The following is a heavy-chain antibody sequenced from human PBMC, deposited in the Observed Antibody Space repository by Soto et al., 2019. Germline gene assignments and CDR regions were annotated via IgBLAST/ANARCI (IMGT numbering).Heavy chain of an antibody. CDR1: GYSFTGYW. V-gene: IGHV5-51*01. CDR2: IYPGDSDT. Sequence: LGESQRISCKGSGYSFTGYWIGWVRQMPGKGLEWMGIIYPGDSDTRYSPSFQGQVTISADKSISTAYLQWSSLKASDTAMYYCARHRRLEPIDYWGQGTLVTVSS. CDR3: ARHRRLEPIDY. J-gene: IGHJ4*02. D-gene: IGHD1-1*01.